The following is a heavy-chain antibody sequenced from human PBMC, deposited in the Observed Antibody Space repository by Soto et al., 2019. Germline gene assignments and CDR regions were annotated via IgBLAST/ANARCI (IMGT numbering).Heavy chain of an antibody. D-gene: IGHD3-16*01. J-gene: IGHJ4*02. CDR1: AFTFSSYV. Sequence: GGFLRLSRVTSAFTFSSYVMTWVGQVPWKWLEWVSAISGGDGNPSYADSVKGRSTISRDNSKNTLYLHMHSLRADDTAAYYCAKWNTYNYDSPAFSGFDCWGQGSQVTVSS. CDR2: ISGGDGNP. CDR3: AKWNTYNYDSPAFSGFDC. V-gene: IGHV3-23*01.